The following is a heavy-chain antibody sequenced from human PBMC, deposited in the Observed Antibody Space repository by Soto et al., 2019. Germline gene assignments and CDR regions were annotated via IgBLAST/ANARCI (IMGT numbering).Heavy chain of an antibody. CDR2: MSSSGSYI. J-gene: IGHJ4*02. D-gene: IGHD3-10*01. Sequence: EVQLVESGGGLVKPGGSLRLSCAASGFSFRSYSMNWVRQAPGKGLEWISGMSSSGSYIYYTESVQGRITISRDNAKNSRFLQMNSLRVEDTAVYYCTRHLGALVRRVELDSWGQGTLVTVSS. CDR3: TRHLGALVRRVELDS. CDR1: GFSFRSYS. V-gene: IGHV3-21*01.